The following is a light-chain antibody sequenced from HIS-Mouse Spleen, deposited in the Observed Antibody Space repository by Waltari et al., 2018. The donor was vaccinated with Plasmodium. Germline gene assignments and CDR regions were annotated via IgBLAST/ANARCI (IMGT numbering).Light chain of an antibody. V-gene: IGKV1-39*01. Sequence: IQMTQSPPSLSASVGDRVTITCRPSQSIRSYLNWYQQKPGKAPKLLIYAASSLQSGVPSRFSGSGSGTDFTLTISSLQPEDFATYYCQQSYSTPPTFGGGTKVEIK. CDR2: AAS. CDR3: QQSYSTPPT. CDR1: QSIRSY. J-gene: IGKJ4*01.